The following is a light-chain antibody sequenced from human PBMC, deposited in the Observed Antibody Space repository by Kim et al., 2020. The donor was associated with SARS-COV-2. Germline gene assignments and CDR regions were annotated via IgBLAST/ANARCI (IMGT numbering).Light chain of an antibody. J-gene: IGKJ3*01. V-gene: IGKV1-33*01. Sequence: DIQMTQSPSSLSASVGDRVTITCRASQDIYNYLNWYQQKPGKAPNLLIYDATNLEIGVPPRFSGSGSGTLFTFTISSLQPEDVGTYYCQQYDTLFTFGPGTKVDI. CDR2: DAT. CDR1: QDIYNY. CDR3: QQYDTLFT.